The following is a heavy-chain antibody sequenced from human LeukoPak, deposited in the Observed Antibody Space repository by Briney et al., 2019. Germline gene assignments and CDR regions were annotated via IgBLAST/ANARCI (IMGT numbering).Heavy chain of an antibody. D-gene: IGHD2-15*01. CDR2: ISSSSYI. V-gene: IGHV3-21*01. J-gene: IGHJ4*02. CDR1: GFTFSSYS. CDR3: ARDVPSYCSGGSCYKAYDY. Sequence: GGSLRLSCAASGFTFSSYSMNWVRQAPGKGLEWVSSISSSSYIYYADSVKGRFTISRDNAKNSLYLQMNSLRAEDTAVYYCARDVPSYCSGGSCYKAYDYWGQGTLVTVSS.